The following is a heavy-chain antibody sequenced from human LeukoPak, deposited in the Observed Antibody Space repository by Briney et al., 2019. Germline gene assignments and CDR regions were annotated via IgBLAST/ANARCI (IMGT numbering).Heavy chain of an antibody. CDR2: TRNKVNGYTT. CDR3: TRVLSSSWSGTECDY. V-gene: IGHV3-72*01. CDR1: GFSFSDHY. Sequence: GGSLRLSCAASGFSFSDHYMDWVRQAPGKGLEWVGRTRNKVNGYTTEYAASVKGRFTVSRDDSKNSLYLQMNSLKTEDTAVYYCTRVLSSSWSGTECDYWGQGTLVTVSS. J-gene: IGHJ4*02. D-gene: IGHD6-13*01.